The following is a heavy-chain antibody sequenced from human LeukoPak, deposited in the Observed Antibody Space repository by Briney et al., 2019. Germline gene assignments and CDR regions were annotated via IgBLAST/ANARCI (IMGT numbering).Heavy chain of an antibody. Sequence: ASVKVSCKASGDTFTSYYMHWVRQAPGQGLEWMGIINPSGDSTSSAQTFQGRVTMTRDMSTSAVYMALSSLRTEDTAVYYCARGRHSYESSDYYYEGDAFDIWGQGTMVTVSS. V-gene: IGHV1-46*01. J-gene: IGHJ3*02. D-gene: IGHD3-22*01. CDR1: GDTFTSYY. CDR2: INPSGDST. CDR3: ARGRHSYESSDYYYEGDAFDI.